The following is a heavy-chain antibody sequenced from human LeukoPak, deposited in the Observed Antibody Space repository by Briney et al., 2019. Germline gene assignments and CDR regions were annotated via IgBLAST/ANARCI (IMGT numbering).Heavy chain of an antibody. CDR3: AKDNRRQYTSGPNPDSLH. J-gene: IGHJ4*02. V-gene: IGHV3-9*01. D-gene: IGHD6-19*01. CDR1: GFTFDDNA. CDR2: ISWNSGTI. Sequence: HTGRSLRLSCAASGFTFDDNAMHWDRQPPGKGLERVSGISWNSGTIDYADSVRGRFTISRDNAKNSLYLQMDSLRVEDTAFYYCAKDNRRQYTSGPNPDSLHWGQGALVTVSS.